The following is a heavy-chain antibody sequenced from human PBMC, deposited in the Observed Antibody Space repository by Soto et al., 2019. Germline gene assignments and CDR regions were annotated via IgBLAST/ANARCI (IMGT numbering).Heavy chain of an antibody. CDR1: GYTFTSYS. D-gene: IGHD5-18*01. Sequence: QVQLVQSGAEVKKPGASVKVSCKASGYTFTSYSISWVRQAPGQGLEWMGWIRAYNGNTYHARKLQGRVTMTTDTSTSTAYMARRSLRSDDTAVYSCARDAGYGLIDYWGQGTLVTVSS. CDR2: IRAYNGNT. J-gene: IGHJ4*02. V-gene: IGHV1-18*01. CDR3: ARDAGYGLIDY.